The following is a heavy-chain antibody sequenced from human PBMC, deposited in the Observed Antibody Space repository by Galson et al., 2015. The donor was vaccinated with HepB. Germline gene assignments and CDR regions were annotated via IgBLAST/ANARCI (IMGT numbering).Heavy chain of an antibody. V-gene: IGHV3-23*01. J-gene: IGHJ4*02. CDR1: GFIFRNYA. CDR2: ISGSGGST. D-gene: IGHD3-9*01. CDR3: AKQLTGDDY. Sequence: SLRLSCAASGFIFRNYAMNWVRQAPGKGLEWVSAISGSGGSTYYADSVRGRFSISRDNSKNTLFLRMNNLRAEDTAVYYCAKQLTGDDYWGQGTQVTVSS.